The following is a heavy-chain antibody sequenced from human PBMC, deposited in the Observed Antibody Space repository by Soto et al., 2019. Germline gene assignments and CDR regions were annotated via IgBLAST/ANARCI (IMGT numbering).Heavy chain of an antibody. CDR1: GFTFSSYG. Sequence: QVQLVESGGGVVQPGRSLRLSCAASGFTFSSYGMHWVRQAPGKGLEWVAVIWYDGSNKYYADSVKGRFTISRDNYKNTLYLQMNSLRAEDTAVYYCARDLPDTAMVTGSLDYWGQGTLVTVSS. CDR3: ARDLPDTAMVTGSLDY. D-gene: IGHD5-18*01. J-gene: IGHJ4*02. CDR2: IWYDGSNK. V-gene: IGHV3-33*01.